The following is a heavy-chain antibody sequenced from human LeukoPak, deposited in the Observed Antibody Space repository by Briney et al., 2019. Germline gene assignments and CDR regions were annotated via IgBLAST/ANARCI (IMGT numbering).Heavy chain of an antibody. Sequence: GGSLRLSCAASGFTFSNHYVHWVRQPPGKGLVWVSRINSDGRDTGYVDSVKGRFTISRDNAKNTVYLQMNSLRAEDTAVYYCATFGFNWNLGYWGQGTLVTVSS. CDR3: ATFGFNWNLGY. D-gene: IGHD1-20*01. CDR1: GFTFSNHY. J-gene: IGHJ4*02. CDR2: INSDGRDT. V-gene: IGHV3-74*01.